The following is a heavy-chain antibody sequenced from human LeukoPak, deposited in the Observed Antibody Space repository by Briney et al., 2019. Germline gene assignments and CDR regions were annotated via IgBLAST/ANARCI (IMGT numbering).Heavy chain of an antibody. J-gene: IGHJ4*02. CDR2: IYHTGST. D-gene: IGHD3-22*01. CDR3: ARGFFDSRGYSNPFDY. Sequence: SETLSLTYTVSGASISSSYWSWIRQSPGKGLEWIGYIYHTGSTKYNPSLESRVTISVDRSKNQFSLKLTSVTAADTAVYYCARGFFDSRGYSNPFDYWGQGALVTVSS. CDR1: GASISSSY. V-gene: IGHV4-59*01.